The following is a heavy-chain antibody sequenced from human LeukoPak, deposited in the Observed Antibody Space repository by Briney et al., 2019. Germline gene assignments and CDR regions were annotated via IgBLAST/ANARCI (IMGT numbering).Heavy chain of an antibody. CDR1: GYICTCYY. CDR3: AREGAQGSSGPDY. D-gene: IGHD6-19*01. V-gene: IGHV1-2*02. J-gene: IGHJ4*02. CDR2: INPNSGGT. Sequence: ASVKVSCKASGYICTCYYMHWVRQAPGQGLEWMGWINPNSGGTNYAQKFQGRVTMTRDTSISTAYMELSRLRSDDTAVYYCAREGAQGSSGPDYWGQGTLVTVSS.